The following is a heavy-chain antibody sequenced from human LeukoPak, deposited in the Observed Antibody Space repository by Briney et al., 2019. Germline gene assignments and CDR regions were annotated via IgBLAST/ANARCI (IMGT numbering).Heavy chain of an antibody. CDR3: AKDTDSSGDSGEWWFDP. D-gene: IGHD3-22*01. V-gene: IGHV3-23*01. CDR1: GFTFSSYA. J-gene: IGHJ5*02. CDR2: ISGSGGST. Sequence: GGSLRLSCEASGFTFSSYAMSWVRQAPGKGLEWVSAISGSGGSTYYADSVKGGFTISRDNSKNTQYLQMNSLRAEDTAVYYCAKDTDSSGDSGEWWFDPWGQGTLVAVSS.